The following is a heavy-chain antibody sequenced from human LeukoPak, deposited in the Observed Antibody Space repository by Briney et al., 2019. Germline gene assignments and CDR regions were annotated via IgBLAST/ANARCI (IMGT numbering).Heavy chain of an antibody. CDR3: ARSKYCSGGSCLVSFDY. J-gene: IGHJ4*02. D-gene: IGHD2-15*01. CDR1: GGSFSGYY. V-gene: IGHV4-34*01. Sequence: SGTLSLTCAVYGGSFSGYYWSWIRQPPGKGLEWIGEINHSGSTNYNPSLKSRVTISVDTSKNQFSLKLSSVTAADTAVYYCARSKYCSGGSCLVSFDYWGQGTLVTVSS. CDR2: INHSGST.